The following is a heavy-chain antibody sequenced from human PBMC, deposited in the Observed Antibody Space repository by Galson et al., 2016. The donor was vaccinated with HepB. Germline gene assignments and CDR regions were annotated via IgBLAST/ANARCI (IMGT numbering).Heavy chain of an antibody. CDR3: ARVVEGRLVVYFYYYMDV. CDR1: GGSFSYYY. V-gene: IGHV4-34*01. D-gene: IGHD6-19*01. CDR2: INHSGST. J-gene: IGHJ6*03. Sequence: SLTCAVYGGSFSYYYWSWIRQPPGKGLEWIGEINHSGSTNYNPSLKSRVTISVDTSKNQFSLKLSSMTAADTAVYYCARVVEGRLVVYFYYYMDVWGRGTTVTVSS.